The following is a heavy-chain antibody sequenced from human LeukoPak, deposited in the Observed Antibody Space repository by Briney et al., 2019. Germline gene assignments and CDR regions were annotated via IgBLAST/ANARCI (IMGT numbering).Heavy chain of an antibody. Sequence: VASVKVSCKASGGTFSSYAISWVRQAPGQGLEWMGRIIPILGIANYAQKFQGRVTITADKSTSTAYMELSSLRSEDTAVYYCARGAQQWLAHYFDYWGQGTLVTVSS. CDR1: GGTFSSYA. V-gene: IGHV1-69*04. CDR2: IIPILGIA. D-gene: IGHD6-19*01. CDR3: ARGAQQWLAHYFDY. J-gene: IGHJ4*02.